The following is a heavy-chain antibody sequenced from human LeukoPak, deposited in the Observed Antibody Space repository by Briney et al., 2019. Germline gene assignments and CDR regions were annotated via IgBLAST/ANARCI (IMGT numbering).Heavy chain of an antibody. V-gene: IGHV3-23*01. D-gene: IGHD6-19*01. J-gene: IGHJ4*02. CDR3: AKDSVRSGGWFYFDK. CDR2: ISARGSNT. CDR1: GFTFSNYA. Sequence: GGSLRLSCAASGFTFSNYAMSWVRQAPGKGLEWVSGISARGSNTFYADSVKSRFTNYRDNSKNTLYLQMSSLRAEETAIYYCAKDSVRSGGWFYFDKWGQGTLVSVS.